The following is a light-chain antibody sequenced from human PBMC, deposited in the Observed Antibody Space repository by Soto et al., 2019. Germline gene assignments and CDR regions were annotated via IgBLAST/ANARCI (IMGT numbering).Light chain of an antibody. CDR3: QKYNSAPLT. V-gene: IGKV1-27*01. J-gene: IGKJ4*01. CDR2: AAS. CDR1: QGIGIY. Sequence: DIQMTQSPSSLSASFGDRVTMTCRASQGIGIYLAWFQQRPGNTPKLLIYAASTLQSGDPSLFSGSGSGTDFTLTISSLPPEDVATYYCQKYNSAPLTFGGGTRVEI.